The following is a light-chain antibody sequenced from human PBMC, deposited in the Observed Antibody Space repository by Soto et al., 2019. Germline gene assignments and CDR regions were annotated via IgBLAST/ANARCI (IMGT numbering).Light chain of an antibody. CDR1: QNISTW. CDR2: DAS. J-gene: IGKJ3*01. CDR3: QHGFT. V-gene: IGKV1-5*01. Sequence: GDRVTITCRASQNISTWLAWYQQKPGKAPQLLIYDASSLETGVPLRFSGSGSGTEFTLSVSRLQPDDFVTYYCQHGFTVGPGTRVDIK.